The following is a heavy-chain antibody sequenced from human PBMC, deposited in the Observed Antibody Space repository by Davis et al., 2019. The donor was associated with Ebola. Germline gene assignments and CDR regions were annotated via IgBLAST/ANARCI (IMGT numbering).Heavy chain of an antibody. J-gene: IGHJ3*02. Sequence: PSVKVSCKASGYTFTSYDINWVRQATGQGLEWMGWMNPNSGNTGYAQKFQGRVTMTRNTAISTAYMELSSLRSDDTAVYYCALRDGYNLGAFDIWGQGTMVTVSS. D-gene: IGHD5-24*01. CDR3: ALRDGYNLGAFDI. V-gene: IGHV1-8*01. CDR2: MNPNSGNT. CDR1: GYTFTSYD.